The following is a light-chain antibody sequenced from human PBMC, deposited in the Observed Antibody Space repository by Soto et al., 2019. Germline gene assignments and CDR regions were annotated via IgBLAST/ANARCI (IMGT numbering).Light chain of an antibody. V-gene: IGLV1-47*01. Sequence: QSVLTQPPSASGTPGPGGHLSCSGSSSNIGSNYVYWYRQFPGTAPKLLIQRNNQRPSGVPARFSGSKSGTSASLAISGLRSEDEADYYCGGWDDSLSGPVFGGGTKLTVL. CDR3: GGWDDSLSGPV. J-gene: IGLJ2*01. CDR1: SSNIGSNY. CDR2: RNN.